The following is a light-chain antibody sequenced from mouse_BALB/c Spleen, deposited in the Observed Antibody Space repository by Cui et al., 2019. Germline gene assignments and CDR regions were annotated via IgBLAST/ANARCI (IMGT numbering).Light chain of an antibody. CDR3: QQYSGYPFT. J-gene: IGKJ4*01. Sequence: QIVLTQSPALMSASPGEKVTMTCSARSSVSSSYLYWYQQKPGSSPKLWIYSTSNLASGVPARFSGSGSGTSYSLTISSMEAEDVATFYCQQYSGYPFTFGSGTKLEIK. CDR2: STS. V-gene: IGKV4-78*01. CDR1: SSVSSSY.